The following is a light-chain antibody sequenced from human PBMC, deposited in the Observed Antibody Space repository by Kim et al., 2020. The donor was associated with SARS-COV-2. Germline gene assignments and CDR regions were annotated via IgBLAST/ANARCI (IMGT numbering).Light chain of an antibody. V-gene: IGKV3-20*01. CDR1: QSVSSSY. CDR3: QQNVSSPGT. CDR2: GAS. Sequence: EIVLTQSPGTLSLSPGERATLSCRASQSVSSSYLAWYQQKPGQAPGLLIYGASSRATGIPDRFSGSGSGTDFTLTISRLEPEDFAVYYCQQNVSSPGTFGQGTKLEI. J-gene: IGKJ2*01.